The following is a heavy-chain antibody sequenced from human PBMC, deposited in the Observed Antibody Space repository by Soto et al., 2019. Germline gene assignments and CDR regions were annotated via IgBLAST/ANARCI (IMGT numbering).Heavy chain of an antibody. V-gene: IGHV3-30*18. CDR2: ISYDGSIK. J-gene: IGHJ6*02. CDR3: ANRGEGGREEHYYSGLDV. Sequence: PGGSLRLSCAASGFIFSSYGMHWVRQAPGKGLEWVTFISYDGSIKYYGDSVKGRFTISRDNSKNKLYLQMNSLRAEDTAVYYCANRGEGGREEHYYSGLDVWGQGATVTVSS. D-gene: IGHD2-15*01. CDR1: GFIFSSYG.